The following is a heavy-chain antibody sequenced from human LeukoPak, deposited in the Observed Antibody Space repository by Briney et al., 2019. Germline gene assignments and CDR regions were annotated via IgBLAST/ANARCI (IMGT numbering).Heavy chain of an antibody. J-gene: IGHJ5*02. CDR2: ISGSGDST. V-gene: IGHV3-23*01. CDR1: GFTISFYG. Sequence: GGSLRLSCAGSGFTISFYGMNWVRQPPGKGLEWVSTISGSGDSTHYADSVKGRFTISRDNSKNTLYIQMNSLRAEDTAVYYCARVKVGSWNWFDPWGQGTLVTVSS. D-gene: IGHD1-26*01. CDR3: ARVKVGSWNWFDP.